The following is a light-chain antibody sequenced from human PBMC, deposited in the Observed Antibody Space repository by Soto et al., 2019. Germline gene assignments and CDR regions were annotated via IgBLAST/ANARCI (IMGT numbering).Light chain of an antibody. J-gene: IGKJ3*01. CDR2: WAS. V-gene: IGKV4-1*01. Sequence: DIVMTQSPDSLAVSLGERATINCKSSQSVLYRSNNKNYLAWFQQKPGQPPKMVIYWASTRESGVPDRFSGSGSGTDFTLNISSLQAEDVAVYYCQQYYSTPLTFGPGTKVDI. CDR3: QQYYSTPLT. CDR1: QSVLYRSNNKNY.